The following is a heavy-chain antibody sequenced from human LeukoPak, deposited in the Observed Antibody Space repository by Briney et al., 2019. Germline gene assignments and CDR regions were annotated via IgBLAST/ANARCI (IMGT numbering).Heavy chain of an antibody. J-gene: IGHJ3*02. CDR3: ARDPSSGWPFGVDAFDI. V-gene: IGHV3-30*04. CDR1: GFTFSSYA. Sequence: PGGSLRLSCAASGFTFSSYAMQWVRQAPGKGLEWGAVISYDGSNKYYADSVKGRFTISRDNSKNTLYLQMNSLRAEDTAVYYCARDPSSGWPFGVDAFDIWGQGTMVTVSS. CDR2: ISYDGSNK. D-gene: IGHD6-19*01.